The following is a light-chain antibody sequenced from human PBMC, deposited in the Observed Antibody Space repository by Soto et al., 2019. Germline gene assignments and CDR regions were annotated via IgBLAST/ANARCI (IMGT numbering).Light chain of an antibody. CDR3: QQYGHSLWT. Sequence: IVLTQSPGTLSSSPGERATLSCRASQSVSTNNLAWYQQKPGQAPRLLIYGASTRATGIPARFSGSGSGTEFTLTISRLEPEDYAVYYCQQYGHSLWTFGQGTKVDIK. J-gene: IGKJ1*01. CDR1: QSVSTNN. CDR2: GAS. V-gene: IGKV3-20*01.